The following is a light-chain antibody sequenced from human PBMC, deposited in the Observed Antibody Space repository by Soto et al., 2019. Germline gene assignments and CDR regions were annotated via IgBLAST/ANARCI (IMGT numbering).Light chain of an antibody. Sequence: IHSTQSPSTLSASVGDRWTITFRASQSISSWLAWYHQKPGKAPKLLIYAASTLQSGVPSRFSGSGSGTEFTLTISSLQPEDFATYYCQQSYRAVTFGQGTRLEI. J-gene: IGKJ5*01. CDR2: AAS. V-gene: IGKV1-5*01. CDR3: QQSYRAVT. CDR1: QSISSW.